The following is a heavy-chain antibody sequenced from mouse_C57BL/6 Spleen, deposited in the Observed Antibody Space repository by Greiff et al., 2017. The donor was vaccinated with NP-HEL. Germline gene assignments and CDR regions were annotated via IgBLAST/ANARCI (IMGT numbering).Heavy chain of an antibody. CDR3: ARMGDYSSYAMDY. J-gene: IGHJ4*01. V-gene: IGHV1-7*01. D-gene: IGHD1-1*01. Sequence: VQLQQSGAELAKPGASVKLSCKASGYPFTSYWMHWVNQRPGQGLEWIGYINPSSGYTKYNQKFKDKSTLTADTSSSTDYMQRSSLTYEDSAVYYCARMGDYSSYAMDYWGQGTSVTVSS. CDR2: INPSSGYT. CDR1: GYPFTSYW.